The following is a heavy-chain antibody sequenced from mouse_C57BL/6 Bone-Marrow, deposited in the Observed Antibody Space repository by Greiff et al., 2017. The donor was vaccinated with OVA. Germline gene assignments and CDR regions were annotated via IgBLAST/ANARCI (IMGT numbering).Heavy chain of an antibody. D-gene: IGHD1-1*01. CDR2: IWWDDDK. J-gene: IGHJ3*01. CDR3: ALPPYYYGSSFAY. Sequence: QVTLKVSGPGILQPSQTLSLTCSFSGFSLSTFGMGVGWIRQPSGKGLEWLAHIWWDDDKYYNPALKSRLTISKDTSKNQVFLKIAKVDTADTATYYCALPPYYYGSSFAYWGQGTLVTVSA. V-gene: IGHV8-8*01. CDR1: GFSLSTFGMG.